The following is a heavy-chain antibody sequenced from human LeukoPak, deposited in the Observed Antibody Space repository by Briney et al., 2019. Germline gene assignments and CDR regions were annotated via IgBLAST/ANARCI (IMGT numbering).Heavy chain of an antibody. D-gene: IGHD6-6*01. CDR3: ARGSSNIAARNNWFDP. Sequence: GGSLRLSCAASGFTFSSSDMSWVRQAPGKGLEWVSSISTSSSYIYYTDSVKGRFTISRDNAKNSLYLQMNSLRAEDTAVYYCARGSSNIAARNNWFDPWGQGTVVTVSS. J-gene: IGHJ5*02. CDR1: GFTFSSSD. CDR2: ISTSSSYI. V-gene: IGHV3-21*01.